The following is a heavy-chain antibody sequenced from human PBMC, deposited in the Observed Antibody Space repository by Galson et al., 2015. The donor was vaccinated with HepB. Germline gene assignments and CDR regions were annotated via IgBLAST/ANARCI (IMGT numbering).Heavy chain of an antibody. J-gene: IGHJ6*03. Sequence: SVKVSCKASGFTFTTSAMQWVRQARGQRLEWIGWIVLGSDKTNCAQKFQERVTITRDMSTSTAHMELSSLRSEDTAIYYCAALLGAPSGRDYYYYMDVWGKGTTVTVSS. D-gene: IGHD1-26*01. CDR2: IVLGSDKT. CDR3: AALLGAPSGRDYYYYMDV. CDR1: GFTFTTSA. V-gene: IGHV1-58*02.